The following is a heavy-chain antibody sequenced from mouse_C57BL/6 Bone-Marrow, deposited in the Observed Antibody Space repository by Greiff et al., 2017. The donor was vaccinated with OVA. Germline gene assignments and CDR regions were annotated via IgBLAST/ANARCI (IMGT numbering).Heavy chain of an antibody. CDR1: GYTFTSYW. CDR2: IYPSDSET. V-gene: IGHV1-61*01. CDR3: AREYTNSAY. Sequence: QVQLQQPGAELVRPGSSVKLSCKASGYTFTSYWMDWVKQRPGQGLEWIGNIYPSDSETHYTQKFKEKATLTVDKSSSTAYMQLSSLTSEDAAVYYCAREYTNSAYWGQGTLVTVSA. J-gene: IGHJ3*01. D-gene: IGHD1-3*01.